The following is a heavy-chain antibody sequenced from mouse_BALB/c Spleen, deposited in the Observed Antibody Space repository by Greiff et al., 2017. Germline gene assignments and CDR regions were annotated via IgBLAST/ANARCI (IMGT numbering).Heavy chain of an antibody. V-gene: IGHV3-2*02. D-gene: IGHD1-1*01. Sequence: EVKLVESGHGLVKPSQSLSLTCTVTGYSITSDYAWNWIRQFPGNKLEWMGYISYSGSTSYNPSLKSRISITRDTSKNQFFLQLNSVTTEDTATYYCAKLLRYYYAMDYWGQGTSVTVSS. CDR3: AKLLRYYYAMDY. CDR2: ISYSGST. CDR1: GYSITSDYA. J-gene: IGHJ4*01.